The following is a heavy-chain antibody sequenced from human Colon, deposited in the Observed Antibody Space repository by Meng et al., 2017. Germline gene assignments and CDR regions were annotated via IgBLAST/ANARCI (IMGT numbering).Heavy chain of an antibody. V-gene: IGHV7-4-1*02. CDR1: GDSLTSYS. D-gene: IGHD3-16*01. CDR2: INTHNGNV. J-gene: IGHJ5*02. Sequence: LQLGIDWRNPASSLKVSGTASGDSLTSYSMNWVRQAPGQGLEFVGWINTHNGNVKFAQDFIGRFVFSLDTSTSTAYLQISSLKAEDTAVYYCAREVLRLDLWGQGTLVTVSS. CDR3: AREVLRLDL.